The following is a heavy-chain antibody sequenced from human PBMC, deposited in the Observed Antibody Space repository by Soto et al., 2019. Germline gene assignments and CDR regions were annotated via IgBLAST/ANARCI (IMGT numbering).Heavy chain of an antibody. V-gene: IGHV3-74*01. CDR1: GFTFSTYY. D-gene: IGHD1-26*01. CDR2: INSDGSRT. J-gene: IGHJ5*02. Sequence: EVQLVESGGGLGQPGGSLRLSCAASGFTFSTYYMHWVRQAPGKGLVWVSRINSDGSRTNYADSVKGRFTTFRDNAKNTLYLRLHRLKAEDTAVYYCATVGTGRYDRFDPWGQGTLVTVSS. CDR3: ATVGTGRYDRFDP.